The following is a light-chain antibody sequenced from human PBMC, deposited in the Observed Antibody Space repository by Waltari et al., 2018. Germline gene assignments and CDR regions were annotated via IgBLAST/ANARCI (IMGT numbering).Light chain of an antibody. CDR3: QKYGTLPAT. J-gene: IGKJ1*01. CDR2: DAS. CDR1: QSVGRT. V-gene: IGKV3-20*01. Sequence: EIVLTQSPGSLYLSPGESAPLSCRASQSVGRTLAWYQQKPGQAPRLLIYDASSRATGIPDRFSGSGSETDFSLTISRLEPEDFAVYYCQKYGTLPATFGQGTKVEIK.